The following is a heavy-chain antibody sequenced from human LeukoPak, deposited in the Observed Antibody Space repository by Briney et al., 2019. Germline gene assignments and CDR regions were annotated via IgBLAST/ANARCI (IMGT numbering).Heavy chain of an antibody. V-gene: IGHV3-30-3*01. CDR3: AREAYDDDWGSYRYTNYYYGMDV. J-gene: IGHJ6*02. CDR1: GFTFSSYA. D-gene: IGHD3-16*02. Sequence: PGGSLRLSCAASGFTFSSYAMHWVRQAPGKGLEWVAVISYDGSNKYYADSVKGRFTISGDNSKNTLYLQMNSLRAEDTAVYYCAREAYDDDWGSYRYTNYYYGMDVWGQGTTVTVSS. CDR2: ISYDGSNK.